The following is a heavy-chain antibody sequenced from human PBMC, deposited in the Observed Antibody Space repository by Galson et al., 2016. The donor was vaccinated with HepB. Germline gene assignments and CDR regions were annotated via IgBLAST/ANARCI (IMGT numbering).Heavy chain of an antibody. Sequence: ETLSLTCTVSGGSISSSSYYWGWIRQPPGKGLEWIGSIYYSGSTYYNPSLQSRVTISVDTSKNQFPLKMSSVTAADTAVYYCARRFRYTYGPPYGMDVWGQGTTVTVSS. V-gene: IGHV4-39*01. D-gene: IGHD5-18*01. J-gene: IGHJ6*02. CDR3: ARRFRYTYGPPYGMDV. CDR1: GGSISSSSYY. CDR2: IYYSGST.